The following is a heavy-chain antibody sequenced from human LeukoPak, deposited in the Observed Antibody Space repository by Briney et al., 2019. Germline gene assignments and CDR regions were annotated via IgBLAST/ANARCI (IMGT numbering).Heavy chain of an antibody. V-gene: IGHV4-38-2*01. J-gene: IGHJ4*02. D-gene: IGHD2-2*01. CDR1: DLYITSDNY. CDR3: ARHGGHCSSTSCYLDY. CDR2: IYHTGNT. Sequence: SETLSLTCAVSDLYITSDNYWGWIRQPPWKGLEWIGSIYHTGNTYYNSSLKSRVTISVDTSKNQFSLNLNSVTAADTAVYYCARHGGHCSSTSCYLDYWGQGTLVTVSS.